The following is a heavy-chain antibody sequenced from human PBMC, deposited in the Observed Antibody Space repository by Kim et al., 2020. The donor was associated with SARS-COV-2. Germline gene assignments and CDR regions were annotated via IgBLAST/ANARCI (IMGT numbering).Heavy chain of an antibody. CDR3: ASSRPEDSDAFDI. Sequence: SETLSLTCTVSGGSISSSSYYWGWIRQPPGKGLEWIGSIYYSGSTYYNPSLKSRVTISVDTSKNQFSLKLSSVTAADTAVYYCASSRPEDSDAFDIWGQGTMVTVSS. V-gene: IGHV4-39*01. J-gene: IGHJ3*02. CDR1: GGSISSSSYY. CDR2: IYYSGST.